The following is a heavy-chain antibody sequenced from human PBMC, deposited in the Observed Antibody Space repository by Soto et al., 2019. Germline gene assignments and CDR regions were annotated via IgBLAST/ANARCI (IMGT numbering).Heavy chain of an antibody. D-gene: IGHD2-15*01. CDR2: IYYSGST. V-gene: IGHV4-59*01. CDR3: ARATPLPICSGGSCYPRVIDY. CDR1: GGSISSYY. Sequence: SETLSLTCTVSGGSISSYYWSWIRQPPGKGLEWIGYIYYSGSTNYNPSLKSRVTISVDTSKNQFSLKLSSVTAADTAVYYCARATPLPICSGGSCYPRVIDYWGQGTLVTVSS. J-gene: IGHJ4*02.